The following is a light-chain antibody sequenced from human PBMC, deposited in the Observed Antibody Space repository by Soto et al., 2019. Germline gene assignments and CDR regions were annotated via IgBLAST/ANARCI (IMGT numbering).Light chain of an antibody. CDR1: QNIRFW. CDR3: QQYDSSSPT. V-gene: IGKV1-5*01. Sequence: DIQMTQSPSTLSASVGGGGTITCRASQNIRFWLAWYQQRPGKAPKFLMYDGSSLETGVPSRFSGSGSGTEFTLTIRSLQPDDSATYYCQQYDSSSPTFGQGTKLEIK. CDR2: DGS. J-gene: IGKJ2*01.